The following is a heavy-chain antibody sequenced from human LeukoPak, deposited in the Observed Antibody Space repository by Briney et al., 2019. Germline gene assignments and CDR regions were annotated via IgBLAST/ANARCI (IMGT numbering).Heavy chain of an antibody. CDR3: ARSVVVTAYFDY. Sequence: SETLSLTCTVSGGSISSYYWSWIRQPPGKGLEWIGYIYYSGSTNCNPSLKSRVTISVDTSKNQFSLKLSSVTAADTAVYYCARSVVVTAYFDYWGQGTLVTVSS. V-gene: IGHV4-59*01. J-gene: IGHJ4*02. CDR1: GGSISSYY. CDR2: IYYSGST. D-gene: IGHD2-21*02.